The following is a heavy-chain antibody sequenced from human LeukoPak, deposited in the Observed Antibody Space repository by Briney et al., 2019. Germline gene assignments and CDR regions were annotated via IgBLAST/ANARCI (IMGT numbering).Heavy chain of an antibody. CDR2: IYTSGST. D-gene: IGHD6-19*01. V-gene: IGHV4-61*02. CDR3: ARGYSSGLGT. Sequence: SETLSLACTVSGGSISSGSYYWSWIRQPAGKGLEWIGRIYTSGSTNYNPSLKSRVTISVDTSKNQFSLKLSSVTAADTAVYYCARGYSSGLGTWGQGTLVTVSS. J-gene: IGHJ5*02. CDR1: GGSISSGSYY.